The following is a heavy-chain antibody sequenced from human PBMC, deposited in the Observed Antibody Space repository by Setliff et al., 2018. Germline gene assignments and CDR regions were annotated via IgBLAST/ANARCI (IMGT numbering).Heavy chain of an antibody. Sequence: GGSLRLSCAASGFTFSSYGMHWVRQAPGKGLEWVSAISGSGGSTYYAGSVKGRFTISRDNSKNTLYLQMNSLRAEDTAVYYCARARGSGYFDYWGQGTLVTVSS. CDR1: GFTFSSYG. CDR3: ARARGSGYFDY. J-gene: IGHJ4*02. V-gene: IGHV3-23*01. CDR2: ISGSGGST. D-gene: IGHD3-22*01.